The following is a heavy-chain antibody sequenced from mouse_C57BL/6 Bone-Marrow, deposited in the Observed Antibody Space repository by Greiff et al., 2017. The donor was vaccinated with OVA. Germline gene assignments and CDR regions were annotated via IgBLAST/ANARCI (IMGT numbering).Heavy chain of an antibody. Sequence: EVQLVESGGDLVKPGGSLKLSCAASGFTFSSYGMSWVRQTPDKRLEWVATISSGGSYTYYPDSVKGRFTISRDNAKNTLYLQMSSLKSEDTAMYYCARHYYGSSPNFDVWGTGTTVTVSS. V-gene: IGHV5-6*01. CDR2: ISSGGSYT. D-gene: IGHD1-1*01. CDR3: ARHYYGSSPNFDV. J-gene: IGHJ1*03. CDR1: GFTFSSYG.